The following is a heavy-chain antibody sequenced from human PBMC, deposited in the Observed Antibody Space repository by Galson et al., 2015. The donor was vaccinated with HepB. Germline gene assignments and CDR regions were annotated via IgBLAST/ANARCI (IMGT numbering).Heavy chain of an antibody. CDR3: ARAPAVAGTLLYFDY. J-gene: IGHJ4*02. CDR2: ISSNGGST. CDR1: GFTFSSYA. Sequence: SLRLSCAASGFTFSSYAMHWVRQAPGKGLEYVSAISSNGGSTYYANSVKGRFTISRDNSKNTLYLQMGSLRAEDMAVYYCARAPAVAGTLLYFDYWGQGTLVTVSS. D-gene: IGHD6-19*01. V-gene: IGHV3-64*01.